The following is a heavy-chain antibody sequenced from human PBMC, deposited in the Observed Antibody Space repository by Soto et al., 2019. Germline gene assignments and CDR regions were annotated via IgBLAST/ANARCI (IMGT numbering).Heavy chain of an antibody. V-gene: IGHV1-18*01. CDR1: GYTFTSYG. Sequence: VQLVQSGAEVKKPGASVTVSCEASGYTFTSYGISWVRQAPGQGLEWMGWTSVYNGNTNYAQKLQGRVTMTTDTTTNTAYMDLRSLRSDDTAVYYCARRGPYSSSPLSNGFDIWGQGTMVTVSS. D-gene: IGHD6-6*01. CDR3: ARRGPYSSSPLSNGFDI. J-gene: IGHJ3*02. CDR2: TSVYNGNT.